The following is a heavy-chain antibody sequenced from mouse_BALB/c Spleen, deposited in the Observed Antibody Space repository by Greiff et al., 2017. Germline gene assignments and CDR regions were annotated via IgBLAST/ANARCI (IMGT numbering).Heavy chain of an antibody. J-gene: IGHJ3*01. CDR2: INPSTGYT. CDR3: ARGLWAY. CDR1: GYTFTSYW. Sequence: QVQLKQSGAELAKPGASVKMSCKASGYTFTSYWMHWVKQRPGQGLEWIGYINPSTGYTEYNQKFKDKATLTADKSSSTAYMQLSSLTSEDSAVYYCARGLWAYWGQGTLVTVSA. V-gene: IGHV1-7*01.